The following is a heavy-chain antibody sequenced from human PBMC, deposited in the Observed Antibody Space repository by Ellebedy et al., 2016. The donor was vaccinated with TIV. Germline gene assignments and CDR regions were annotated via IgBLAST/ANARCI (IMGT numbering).Heavy chain of an antibody. CDR3: AREYRSSGYYFDY. CDR1: GFSYSNFA. V-gene: IGHV3-33*08. CDR2: IWYDGSNK. Sequence: GESLKISCAGSGFSYSNFAMTWVRQAPGKGLEWVAVIWYDGSNKYYADSVKGRFTISRDNSKNTLYLQMNSLRAEDTAVYYCAREYRSSGYYFDYWGQGTLVTVSS. D-gene: IGHD3-22*01. J-gene: IGHJ4*02.